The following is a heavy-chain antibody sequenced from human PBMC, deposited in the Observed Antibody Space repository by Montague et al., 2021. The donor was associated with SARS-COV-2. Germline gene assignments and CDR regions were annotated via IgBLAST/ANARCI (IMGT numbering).Heavy chain of an antibody. CDR3: ARHARGEGYTSWFDP. D-gene: IGHD5-24*01. V-gene: IGHV4-61*01. CDR2: IYYTGSR. Sequence: SETLSLTCTVSGDSVSRGSSYWSWIRQPPGKGLEWIGNIYYTGSRKYNSSLKSRLTISVDTSKNQFSLKLSSVTAADTAVYYCARHARGEGYTSWFDPWGQGTLVTVSS. J-gene: IGHJ5*02. CDR1: GDSVSRGSSY.